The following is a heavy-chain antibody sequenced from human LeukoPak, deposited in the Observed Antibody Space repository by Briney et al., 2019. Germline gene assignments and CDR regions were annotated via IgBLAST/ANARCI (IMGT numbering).Heavy chain of an antibody. J-gene: IGHJ4*02. D-gene: IGHD5-18*01. Sequence: SETLSLTCTVSGGSISSGSSYWSWIRQPPGKGLEWIGYIYYSGSTNYNPPLKSRVTISVDTSKNQFSLKLSSVTAADTAVYYCARLGEYSYKDWGQGTLVTVSS. V-gene: IGHV4-61*01. CDR3: ARLGEYSYKD. CDR2: IYYSGST. CDR1: GGSISSGSSY.